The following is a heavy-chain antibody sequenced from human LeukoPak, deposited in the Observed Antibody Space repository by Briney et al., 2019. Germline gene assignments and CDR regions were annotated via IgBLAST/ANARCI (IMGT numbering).Heavy chain of an antibody. CDR2: ISGSGGST. Sequence: GGSLRLSSAASGFTFSSYAMSWVRQAPGKGLEWVSAISGSGGSTYYADSVKGRFTISRDNSKNTLYLQMNSLRAEDTAVYYCAKDSAPYYDFWSGYYPPDYWGQGTLVTVSS. D-gene: IGHD3-3*01. CDR1: GFTFSSYA. CDR3: AKDSAPYYDFWSGYYPPDY. J-gene: IGHJ4*02. V-gene: IGHV3-23*01.